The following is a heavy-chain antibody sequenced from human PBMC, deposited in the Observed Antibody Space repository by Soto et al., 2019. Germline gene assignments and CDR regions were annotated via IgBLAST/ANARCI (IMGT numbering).Heavy chain of an antibody. CDR3: AKDRRKGYCSGASCYYYYGMDV. Sequence: PGGSLRLSCAASGFTFDDYTMHWVRQAPGKGLEWVSLISWDGGSTYYADSVKGRFTTSRDNSKNSLYLQMNSLRTEDTALYYCAKDRRKGYCSGASCYYYYGMDVWGQGTTVTVSS. D-gene: IGHD2-15*01. V-gene: IGHV3-43*01. CDR1: GFTFDDYT. CDR2: ISWDGGST. J-gene: IGHJ6*02.